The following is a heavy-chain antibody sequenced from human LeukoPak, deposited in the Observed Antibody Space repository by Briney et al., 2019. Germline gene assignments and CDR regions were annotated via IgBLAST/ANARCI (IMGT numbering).Heavy chain of an antibody. CDR2: IKEDGSQK. CDR3: ARDYGGNSFDY. V-gene: IGHV3-7*04. CDR1: GYISRSYG. J-gene: IGHJ4*02. D-gene: IGHD4-23*01. Sequence: GRSLRLSCAVTGYISRSYGMSWVRQAPGKGLEWVANIKEDGSQKYYVDSVRGRFTISRDNAKNSLYLQMNSLRAEDTAVYYCARDYGGNSFDYWGQGTLVTVSS.